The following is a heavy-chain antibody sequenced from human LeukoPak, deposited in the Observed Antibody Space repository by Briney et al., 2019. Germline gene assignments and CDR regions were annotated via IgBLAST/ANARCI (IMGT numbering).Heavy chain of an antibody. V-gene: IGHV3-23*01. CDR2: ISGSGART. Sequence: GGSLRLSCAASKFTFSTSAMSWVRQAPGKGLEWVSGISGSGARTYYADSVKGRFTISRDNSKNTLYLQMNSLRAEDAAVYYCANGQYVFDYWGQGTLVTVSS. CDR3: ANGQYVFDY. J-gene: IGHJ4*02. CDR1: KFTFSTSA. D-gene: IGHD2-2*01.